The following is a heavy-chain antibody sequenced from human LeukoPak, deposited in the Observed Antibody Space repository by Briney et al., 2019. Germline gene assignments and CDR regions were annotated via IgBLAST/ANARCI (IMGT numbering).Heavy chain of an antibody. CDR3: ARVRSGWYFDY. J-gene: IGHJ4*02. CDR2: ISTSSATI. V-gene: IGHV3-48*02. Sequence: PGGSLRLSCAASGFTFSTSSMNWVRQAPGKGLEWVSYISTSSATIYYADSVKGRFTISRDNAKNSLSLQMNSLRDEDTAVYYCARVRSGWYFDYWGQGTLVTVSS. CDR1: GFTFSTSS. D-gene: IGHD6-19*01.